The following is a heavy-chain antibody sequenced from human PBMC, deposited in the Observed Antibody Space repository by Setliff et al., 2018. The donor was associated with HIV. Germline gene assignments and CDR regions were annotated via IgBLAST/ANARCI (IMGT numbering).Heavy chain of an antibody. CDR1: GFSVNDNY. D-gene: IGHD5-18*01. V-gene: IGHV3-53*01. CDR3: ARGYNYGPYHFGN. J-gene: IGHJ4*02. Sequence: GGSLRLSCAASGFSVNDNYMTWVRQAPGKGLEWVSLIYRGGITFFADSVKDRFTVSRDNSKNTLFLQVSSLRAEDTAVYYCARGYNYGPYHFGNWGQGTLVTVSS. CDR2: IYRGGIT.